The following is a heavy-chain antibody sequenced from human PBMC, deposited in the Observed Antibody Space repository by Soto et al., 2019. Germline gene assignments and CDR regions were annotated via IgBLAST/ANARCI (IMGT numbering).Heavy chain of an antibody. CDR3: ATEGGNGVDY. D-gene: IGHD3-16*01. CDR1: GGSISSVNYY. Sequence: QVQLQESGPGLVKPSQTLSLTCTVSGGSISSVNYYWSWIRQHPGKGLEWIGYIYYDGSTYYNPSLKSRVTISVDTAKNQLAPRLSSVTAAETAVYYCATEGGNGVDYWGQGTLVTVSS. V-gene: IGHV4-31*03. CDR2: IYYDGST. J-gene: IGHJ4*02.